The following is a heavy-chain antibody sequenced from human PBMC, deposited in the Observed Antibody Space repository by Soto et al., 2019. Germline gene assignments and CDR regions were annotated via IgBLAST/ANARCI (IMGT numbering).Heavy chain of an antibody. D-gene: IGHD5-18*01. CDR2: IIPIFGTA. CDR3: ARVGYSYGIDY. Sequence: GASLKVSWKGSGGRLSIYVISWGRQAPGQGLEWMGGIIPIFGTANYAQKFQGRVTITADESTSTAYMELSSLRSEDTSVYYCARVGYSYGIDYCGQGTLVTVSS. CDR1: GGRLSIYV. J-gene: IGHJ4*02. V-gene: IGHV1-69*13.